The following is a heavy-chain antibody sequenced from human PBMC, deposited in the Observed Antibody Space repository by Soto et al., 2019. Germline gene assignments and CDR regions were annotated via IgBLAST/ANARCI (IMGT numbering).Heavy chain of an antibody. CDR3: ARDSRYVGDNYGLDH. Sequence: GGSLRLSCAASGFTVSRTYMTWVRQAPGKGLGWVSVIYSAGNTYYADSVKGRFTISRDNSRNTVYLQMNSLRAEDTAIYYCARDSRYVGDNYGLDHWGQGSLVTVS. J-gene: IGHJ4*02. CDR2: IYSAGNT. V-gene: IGHV3-53*01. D-gene: IGHD3-16*01. CDR1: GFTVSRTY.